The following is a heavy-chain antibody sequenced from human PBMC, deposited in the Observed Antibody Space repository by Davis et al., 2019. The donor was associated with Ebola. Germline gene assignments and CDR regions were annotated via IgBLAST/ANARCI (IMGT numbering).Heavy chain of an antibody. Sequence: SVKVSCKASGDTFVSFAVSWVRQAPGRGLEWMGGIIPMFRSPNYAQKFLDRVTITADESTKTVYMEMRSLTPEDTAVYFCARGRTGFYYDSSDSPHWFDPWGQGILVTVSS. CDR3: ARGRTGFYYDSSDSPHWFDP. CDR1: GDTFVSFA. D-gene: IGHD3-22*01. J-gene: IGHJ5*02. V-gene: IGHV1-69*13. CDR2: IIPMFRSP.